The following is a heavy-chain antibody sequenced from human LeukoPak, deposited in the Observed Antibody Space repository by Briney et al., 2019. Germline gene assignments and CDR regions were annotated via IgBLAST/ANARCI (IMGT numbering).Heavy chain of an antibody. J-gene: IGHJ4*02. CDR2: ISGSGSGGST. CDR1: GFTFSSYS. D-gene: IGHD4-23*01. CDR3: AKDQTPYY. Sequence: GGSLRLSCEAYGFTFSSYSMNWVRQAPGQGLEWVSSISGSGSGGSTYYADSVKGRFTISRDNSKNTLYLQMNSLRAEDTAVYYCAKDQTPYYWGQGTLVTVSS. V-gene: IGHV3-23*01.